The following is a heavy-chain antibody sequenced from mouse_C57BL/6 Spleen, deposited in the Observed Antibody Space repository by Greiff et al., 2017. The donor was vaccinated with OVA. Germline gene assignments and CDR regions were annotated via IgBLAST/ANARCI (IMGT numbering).Heavy chain of an antibody. V-gene: IGHV1-47*01. CDR2: FHPYNDDT. CDR3: ARGDYDYVAWFAY. D-gene: IGHD2-4*01. Sequence: VQLVESGAELVKPGASVKMSCKASGYTFTTYPIEWMKQNHGKSLEWIGNFHPYNDDTKYNEKFKGKATLTVEKSSSTVYLELSRLTSDDSAVYYCARGDYDYVAWFAYWGQGTLVTVSA. CDR1: GYTFTTYP. J-gene: IGHJ3*01.